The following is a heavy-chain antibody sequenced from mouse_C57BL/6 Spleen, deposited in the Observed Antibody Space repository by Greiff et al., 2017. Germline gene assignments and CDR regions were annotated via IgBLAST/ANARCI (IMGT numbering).Heavy chain of an antibody. J-gene: IGHJ2*01. CDR3: ASYYGGYFDY. V-gene: IGHV5-17*01. D-gene: IGHD1-1*01. CDR1: GFTFSDYG. CDR2: ISSGSSTI. Sequence: DVKLVESGGGLVKPGGSLKLSCAASGFTFSDYGMHWVRQAPEKGLEWVAYISSGSSTIYYADTVKGRFTISRDNAKNTLFLQMTSLRSEDTAMYYCASYYGGYFDYWGQGTTLTVSS.